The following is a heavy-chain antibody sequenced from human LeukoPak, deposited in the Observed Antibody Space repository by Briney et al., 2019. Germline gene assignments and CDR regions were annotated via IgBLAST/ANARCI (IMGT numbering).Heavy chain of an antibody. Sequence: GGSLRLSCAASGFTFSSYAMSWVRQAPGKGLEWVSSISGSGGSTYYADSVKGRFTISRDNSKNTLYLQMNSLRAEDTAVYYCAKGSILTENSGGWSILDWGQGTLVTVSS. CDR1: GFTFSSYA. CDR2: ISGSGGST. J-gene: IGHJ4*02. D-gene: IGHD6-19*01. CDR3: AKGSILTENSGGWSILD. V-gene: IGHV3-23*01.